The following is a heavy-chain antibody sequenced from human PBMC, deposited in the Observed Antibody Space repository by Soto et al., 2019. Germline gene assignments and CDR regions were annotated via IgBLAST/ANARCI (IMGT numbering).Heavy chain of an antibody. Sequence: QVQLVQSGTEVKKPGSSVKVSCKASGDTFSFYTINWVRQAPGLGLEWVGRINPIVSMSNYAQKFQGRVSMTADKSTSTVYMELRSLRSDDTAMYFCAASYGSGYRAFDYWGEGALVIVST. D-gene: IGHD3-10*01. CDR2: INPIVSMS. CDR3: AASYGSGYRAFDY. CDR1: GDTFSFYT. J-gene: IGHJ4*02. V-gene: IGHV1-69*02.